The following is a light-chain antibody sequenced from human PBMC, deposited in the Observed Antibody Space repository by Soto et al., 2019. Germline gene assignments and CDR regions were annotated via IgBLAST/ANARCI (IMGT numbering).Light chain of an antibody. J-gene: IGLJ1*01. V-gene: IGLV2-14*01. Sequence: QSVLTQPASVSGSPGQSITISCAGTSSDVGAHNYVSWYQQHPGKAPKLIIYEVSYRPSGISNRFSGSKSGNTASLTISGLQAEDEADYYCSSYTSSTNYVFGTGTKLTVL. CDR1: SSDVGAHNY. CDR2: EVS. CDR3: SSYTSSTNYV.